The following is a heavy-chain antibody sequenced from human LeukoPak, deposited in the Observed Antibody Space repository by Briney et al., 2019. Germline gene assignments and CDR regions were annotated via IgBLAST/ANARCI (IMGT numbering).Heavy chain of an antibody. V-gene: IGHV1-69-2*01. D-gene: IGHD4-11*01. CDR1: GYTFTDYY. CDR3: ATTPIVLSYSNYISVDY. J-gene: IGHJ4*02. CDR2: VDPEDGET. Sequence: ASVKISCKVSGYTFTDYYMHWVQQAPGKGLEWMGLVDPEDGETIYAEKFQGRVTITAATSTDTAYMELSSLRSEDKAVYYCATTPIVLSYSNYISVDYWGQGTRVTVPS.